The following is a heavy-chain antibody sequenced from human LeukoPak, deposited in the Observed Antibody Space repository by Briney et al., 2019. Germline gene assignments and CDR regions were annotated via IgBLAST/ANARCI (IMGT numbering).Heavy chain of an antibody. J-gene: IGHJ6*02. D-gene: IGHD1-20*01. CDR1: GGSISGYY. V-gene: IGHV4-59*01. Sequence: SETLSLTCTVSGGSISGYYWSWIRQPPGKGLEWIAYIYYNGISNYNPSLKSRVIISVDSSKNQFSLKLTSVTAADTAVYYCAKILTGTAPTMDVWGQGTTVTVSS. CDR3: AKILTGTAPTMDV. CDR2: IYYNGIS.